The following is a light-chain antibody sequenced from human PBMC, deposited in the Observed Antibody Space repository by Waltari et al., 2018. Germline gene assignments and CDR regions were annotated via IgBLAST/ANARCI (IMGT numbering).Light chain of an antibody. V-gene: IGLV2-14*01. CDR1: SNDVGGYNS. CDR2: DVS. CDR3: SSQSSNDVVL. J-gene: IGLJ2*01. Sequence: QSALTQPASVSGSPGQSVTIFCAGTSNDVGGYNSVSWYQEHPGQAPRVIIYDVSDRPSGVSDLFAGSKSGNTASLTICGLQAEDEAAYYGSSQSSNDVVLFGGRTKLTVL.